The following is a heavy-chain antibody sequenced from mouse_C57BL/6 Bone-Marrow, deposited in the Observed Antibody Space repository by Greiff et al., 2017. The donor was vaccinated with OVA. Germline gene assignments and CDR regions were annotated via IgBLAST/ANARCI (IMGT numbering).Heavy chain of an antibody. D-gene: IGHD1-1*01. CDR2: ISDGGSYT. V-gene: IGHV5-4*01. Sequence: EVQLVESGGGLVKPGGSLKLSCAASGFTFSSYAMSWVRQTPEKRLEWVATISDGGSYTYYPDNVKGRFTISRDNAKNNLYLQMSHLKSEDTAMYYCARDRITTVVTDYYAMDYWGQGTSVTVSS. CDR1: GFTFSSYA. CDR3: ARDRITTVVTDYYAMDY. J-gene: IGHJ4*01.